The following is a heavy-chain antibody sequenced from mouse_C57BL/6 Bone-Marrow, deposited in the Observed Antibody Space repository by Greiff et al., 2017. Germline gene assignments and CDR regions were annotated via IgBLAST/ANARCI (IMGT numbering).Heavy chain of an antibody. Sequence: QVQLQQPGAELVMPGASVKLSCTASGYTFTSYWMHWVKQRPGQGLEWIGEIAPSDSYTNYTQKFKGKSTLTVDKSSSTAYMHRSSLTSKASAVYYCTRLDAYLPFYAMDYWGQGTSVTVSS. CDR2: IAPSDSYT. D-gene: IGHD2-1*01. CDR1: GYTFTSYW. V-gene: IGHV1-69*01. J-gene: IGHJ4*01. CDR3: TRLDAYLPFYAMDY.